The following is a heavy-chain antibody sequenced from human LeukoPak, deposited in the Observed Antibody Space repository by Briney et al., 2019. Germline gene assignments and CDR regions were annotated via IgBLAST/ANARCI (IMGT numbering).Heavy chain of an antibody. D-gene: IGHD6-6*01. Sequence: SETLSLTCAVYGGSFSGYYWSWIRQPPGKGLEWIGEINHSGSTNYNPSLKSRVTTSVDTSKNQFSLKLSSVTAADTAVYYCARADGDYWGQGTLVTVSS. V-gene: IGHV4-34*01. J-gene: IGHJ4*02. CDR3: ARADGDY. CDR1: GGSFSGYY. CDR2: INHSGST.